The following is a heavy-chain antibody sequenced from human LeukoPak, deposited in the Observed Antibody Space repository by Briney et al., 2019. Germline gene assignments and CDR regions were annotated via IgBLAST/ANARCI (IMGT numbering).Heavy chain of an antibody. CDR1: GGSFSGYY. CDR3: ARNGCSSTSCYFFGMDV. D-gene: IGHD2-2*01. CDR2: INHSGST. Sequence: SETLSLTCAVYGGSFSGYYWSWIRQPPGKGLEWIGEINHSGSTNYNPSLKSRVTISVDTSKNQFSLKLSSVTAADTAVYYCARNGCSSTSCYFFGMDVWGKGTTVTVSP. V-gene: IGHV4-34*01. J-gene: IGHJ6*04.